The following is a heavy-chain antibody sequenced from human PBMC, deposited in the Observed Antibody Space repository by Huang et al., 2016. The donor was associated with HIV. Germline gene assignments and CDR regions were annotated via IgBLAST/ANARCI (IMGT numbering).Heavy chain of an antibody. CDR2: INPYNGNT. J-gene: IGHJ4*02. D-gene: IGHD5-12*01. CDR3: ARLWSRDGYNWDY. Sequence: QVQLVQSGVEVKKPGASVKVPCKASGYIFSDYLITWVRQAPGQGLEWMGWINPYNGNTNYAQKFQDRVTMTTDTSTSTAYMELRGLRSGDTALYYCARLWSRDGYNWDYWGQGTLVTVPS. CDR1: GYIFSDYL. V-gene: IGHV1-18*01.